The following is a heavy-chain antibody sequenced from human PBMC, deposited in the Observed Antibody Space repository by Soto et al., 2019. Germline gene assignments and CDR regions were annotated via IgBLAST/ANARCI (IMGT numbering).Heavy chain of an antibody. Sequence: GGSLRLSCAASGFTFSNYAMSWVRQAPGRGLDWVSAITGTGDATWYPDSVKGRFTISRDNSKNMVYLQMNSLRAEDTAVYYCAKDQRRIVVVPAAMRDAYFDYWGQGTLVTVS. J-gene: IGHJ4*02. D-gene: IGHD2-2*01. CDR2: ITGTGDAT. V-gene: IGHV3-23*01. CDR3: AKDQRRIVVVPAAMRDAYFDY. CDR1: GFTFSNYA.